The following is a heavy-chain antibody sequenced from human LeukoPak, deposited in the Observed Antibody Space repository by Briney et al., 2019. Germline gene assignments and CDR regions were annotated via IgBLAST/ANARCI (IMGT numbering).Heavy chain of an antibody. J-gene: IGHJ4*02. CDR3: ARAANLGVAAEEDYY. D-gene: IGHD3-3*01. Sequence: SVKVSCKASGGTFSSYAISWVRQAPGQGLEWMGRIIPILGIANYAQKFQGRVTITADKSTSTAYMELSSLRSEDTAVYYCARAANLGVAAEEDYYWGQGTLVTVSS. CDR2: IIPILGIA. CDR1: GGTFSSYA. V-gene: IGHV1-69*04.